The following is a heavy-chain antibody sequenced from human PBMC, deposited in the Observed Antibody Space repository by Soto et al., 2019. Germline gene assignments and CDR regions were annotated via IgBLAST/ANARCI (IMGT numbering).Heavy chain of an antibody. Sequence: EGQLLESGGALAQPGGSLRVSCAASGFTFSNYGMGWVRQAPGKGLEWVSGISGSGGATYYADSVKGRFTIFRDNSKNTLYLQMNSLRAEDTAVYYCAKDLDGSGSYYPFDYWGQGTLITVSS. CDR2: ISGSGGAT. V-gene: IGHV3-23*01. CDR3: AKDLDGSGSYYPFDY. J-gene: IGHJ4*02. D-gene: IGHD1-26*01. CDR1: GFTFSNYG.